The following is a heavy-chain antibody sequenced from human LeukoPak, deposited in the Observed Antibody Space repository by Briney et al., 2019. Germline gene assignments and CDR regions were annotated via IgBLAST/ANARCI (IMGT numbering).Heavy chain of an antibody. Sequence: GGSLRLSCAASGFTFSSYRMHWVRQAPGKGLVWFSRIKFDESRTNYADSVKGRFTISRDNAKNTLYLQVNSLGAEDTAVYYCARGGMGNYYMDVWGKGTTVTVSS. V-gene: IGHV3-74*01. CDR1: GFTFSSYR. CDR2: IKFDESRT. CDR3: ARGGMGNYYMDV. D-gene: IGHD1-26*01. J-gene: IGHJ6*03.